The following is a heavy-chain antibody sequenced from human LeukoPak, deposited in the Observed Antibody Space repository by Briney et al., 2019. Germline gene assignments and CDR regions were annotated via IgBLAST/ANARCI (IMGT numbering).Heavy chain of an antibody. CDR2: INPNGGGT. CDR1: GYTFTDHY. J-gene: IGHJ4*02. Sequence: ASVKVSCRASGYTFTDHYLHWLRQAPGQGLEYLGWINPNGGGTNFPQKFQGRVTLTIDTSVNTGYMEITKLTSDDTAVYYCARIITSTWYNDFDFWGQGTLVAVSS. V-gene: IGHV1-2*02. CDR3: ARIITSTWYNDFDF. D-gene: IGHD1-14*01.